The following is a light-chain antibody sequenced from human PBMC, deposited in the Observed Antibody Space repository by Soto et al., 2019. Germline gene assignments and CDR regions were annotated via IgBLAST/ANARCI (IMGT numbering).Light chain of an antibody. CDR1: QSISTY. CDR2: KAS. J-gene: IGKJ1*01. V-gene: IGKV1-5*03. Sequence: DIQMTQSPSTLSASVGDRVTITCRASQSISTYLAWYQQKPGKAPKLLIYKASSLESGVPSRFSGSGSGTEFTLTISSLQPDDFATYYCQHCNSYSEAFGQGTKVDIK. CDR3: QHCNSYSEA.